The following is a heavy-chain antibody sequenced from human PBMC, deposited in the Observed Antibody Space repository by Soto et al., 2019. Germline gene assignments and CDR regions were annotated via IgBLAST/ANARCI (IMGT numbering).Heavy chain of an antibody. J-gene: IGHJ4*02. V-gene: IGHV1-3*01. Sequence: ASVKLSCKASGYTFTSYAMHWVRQAPGQRLEWMGWINAGNGNTKYSQKFQGRVTITRDTSASTAYMELSSLRSEDTAVYYCARTSATGYYTGDYWGQGTLVTVSS. CDR3: ARTSATGYYTGDY. CDR2: INAGNGNT. D-gene: IGHD3-9*01. CDR1: GYTFTSYA.